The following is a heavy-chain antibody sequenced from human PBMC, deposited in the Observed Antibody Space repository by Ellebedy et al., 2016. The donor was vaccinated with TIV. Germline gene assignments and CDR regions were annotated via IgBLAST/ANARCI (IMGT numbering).Heavy chain of an antibody. V-gene: IGHV1-18*01. Sequence: ASVKVSCXASGYTFTSYGISWVRQAPGQGLEWMGWISAYNGNTNYAQKLQGRVTMTTDTSTSTAYMELRSLRSDDTAVYYCARDRVRGPSDYYYYMDVWGKGTTVTVSS. CDR3: ARDRVRGPSDYYYYMDV. D-gene: IGHD4-11*01. CDR1: GYTFTSYG. J-gene: IGHJ6*03. CDR2: ISAYNGNT.